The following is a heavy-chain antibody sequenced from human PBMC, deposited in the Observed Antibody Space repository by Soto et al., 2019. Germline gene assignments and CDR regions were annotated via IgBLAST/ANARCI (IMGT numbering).Heavy chain of an antibody. V-gene: IGHV3-23*01. J-gene: IGHJ4*02. CDR1: GFTFNNYA. CDR2: VGIGGRTT. D-gene: IGHD1-1*01. CDR3: AKDRESTRSPFDY. Sequence: PGGSLRLSCAASGFTFNNYAMNWVRQAPGKGLEWVSVVGIGGRTTYYADSVKGRFTISRDNSKNTVYLQMSSLRAEDAAVYYCAKDRESTRSPFDYWGQGTLVTVSS.